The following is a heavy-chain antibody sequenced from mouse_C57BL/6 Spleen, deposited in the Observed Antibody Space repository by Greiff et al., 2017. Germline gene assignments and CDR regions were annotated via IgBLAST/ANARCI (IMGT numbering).Heavy chain of an antibody. V-gene: IGHV5-6*02. Sequence: VKLVESGGDLVKPGGSLKLSCAASGFTFSSYGMSWVRQPPDKRLEWVATIIIGGSYTYYPDSVKGRFTISRDNAKNTLYLQMSSLKSEDTAMYYCARQDYYGSSADYFDYWGQGTTRTVSS. D-gene: IGHD1-1*01. CDR1: GFTFSSYG. J-gene: IGHJ2*01. CDR2: IIIGGSYT. CDR3: ARQDYYGSSADYFDY.